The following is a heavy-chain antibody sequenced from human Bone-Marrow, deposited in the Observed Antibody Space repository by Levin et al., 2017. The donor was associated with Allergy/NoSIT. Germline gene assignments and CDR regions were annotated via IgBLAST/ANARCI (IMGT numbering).Heavy chain of an antibody. V-gene: IGHV3-72*01. Sequence: RGESLKISCAGTGFAFSDHYIDWVRQAPGKGLEWVGRITSKGNTYSSEYAASLRGRFTISRDDSENSVYLQMNSLKIEDTAVYYCADLGRSYGLDVWGQGTTVTVSS. CDR2: ITSKGNTYSS. CDR1: GFAFSDHY. J-gene: IGHJ6*02. D-gene: IGHD1-26*01. CDR3: ADLGRSYGLDV.